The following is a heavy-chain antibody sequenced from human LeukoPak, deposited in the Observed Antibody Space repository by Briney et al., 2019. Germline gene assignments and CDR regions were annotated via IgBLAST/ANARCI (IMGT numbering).Heavy chain of an antibody. CDR3: AKDCRTITMIVVARPCALDI. CDR1: GFTFSSYG. D-gene: IGHD3-22*01. CDR2: IWYDGSNK. J-gene: IGHJ3*02. Sequence: GRSLRLSCAASGFTFSSYGMRWVRQAPGKGLEWVAVIWYDGSNKYYADSVKGRFTISRDNSKNTLYLQMNSLRAEDTAVYYCAKDCRTITMIVVARPCALDIWGQGTMVTVSS. V-gene: IGHV3-33*06.